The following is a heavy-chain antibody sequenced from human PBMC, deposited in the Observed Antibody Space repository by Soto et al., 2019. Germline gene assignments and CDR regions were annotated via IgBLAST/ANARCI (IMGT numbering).Heavy chain of an antibody. CDR2: INPNSGDT. CDR1: GYTFTGHY. J-gene: IGHJ4*02. D-gene: IGHD6-13*01. Sequence: ASVKVSCKASGYTFTGHYIHWVRQGPAQGLEWMGWINPNSGDTRYAQKFQDRVSMTRDTSISTAYMELSGLRSDDTAVYYCARRIVVAAAGTRVFDFWGQGTLVTVSS. CDR3: ARRIVVAAAGTRVFDF. V-gene: IGHV1-2*02.